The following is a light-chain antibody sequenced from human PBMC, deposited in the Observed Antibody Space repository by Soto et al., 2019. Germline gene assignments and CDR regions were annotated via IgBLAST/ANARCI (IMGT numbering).Light chain of an antibody. CDR2: KAS. Sequence: DIQMTQSPSTLSASIGDRVTITCRASQNINSWLAWYQQKPGKAPKLLIYKASSLESGVPSRFSGSGSGTEFTLTISSLQPDDFATFYCQQYNDYPLTFGGGNKVEIK. V-gene: IGKV1-5*03. CDR1: QNINSW. J-gene: IGKJ4*01. CDR3: QQYNDYPLT.